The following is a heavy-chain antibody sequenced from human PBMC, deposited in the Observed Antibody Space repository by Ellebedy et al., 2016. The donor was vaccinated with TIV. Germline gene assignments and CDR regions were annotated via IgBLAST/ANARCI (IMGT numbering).Heavy chain of an antibody. Sequence: GGSLRLSXSASGFTFSSYAMHWVRQAPGKGLEWVSTISGSAGTTYYADSVKGRFTISRDNSKNTLFLQMDSLRAEDTAIYYCARDSRWPPPWFGYWGQGTLVTVSS. V-gene: IGHV3-23*01. CDR1: GFTFSSYA. J-gene: IGHJ4*02. D-gene: IGHD3-16*01. CDR2: ISGSAGTT. CDR3: ARDSRWPPPWFGY.